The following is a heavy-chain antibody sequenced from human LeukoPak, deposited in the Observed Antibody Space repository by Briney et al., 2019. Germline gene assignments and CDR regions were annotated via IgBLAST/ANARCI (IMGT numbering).Heavy chain of an antibody. V-gene: IGHV4-34*01. CDR3: ARLPGYSYGLSGYYFDY. CDR2: INHSGST. Sequence: SETLSLTCAVYGGSFSGYYWSWIRQPPGKGLEWIGEINHSGSTNYNPSLKSRVTISVDTSKNQFSLKLSSVTAADTAVYYCARLPGYSYGLSGYYFDYWGQGTLVTVSS. CDR1: GGSFSGYY. J-gene: IGHJ4*02. D-gene: IGHD5-18*01.